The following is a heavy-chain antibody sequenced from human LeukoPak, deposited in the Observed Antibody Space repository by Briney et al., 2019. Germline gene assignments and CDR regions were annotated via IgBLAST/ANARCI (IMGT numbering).Heavy chain of an antibody. J-gene: IGHJ3*02. CDR1: GYTFTGYY. V-gene: IGHV1-2*02. CDR3: ARGEYDFWSGDDAFDI. D-gene: IGHD3-3*01. CDR2: INPNSGGT. Sequence: GASVKVSCKASGYTFTGYYMHWVRQAPGQGLEWMGWINPNSGGTNYAQKFQGRVTMTRDTSISTAYMELSRLRSDDTAVYYCARGEYDFWSGDDAFDIWGQGTVVTVSS.